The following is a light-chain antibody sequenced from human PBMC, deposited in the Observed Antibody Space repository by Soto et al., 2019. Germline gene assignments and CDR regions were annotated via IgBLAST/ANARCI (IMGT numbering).Light chain of an antibody. CDR1: QSVNRN. CDR2: AAS. CDR3: QQYNNWWT. Sequence: EIVMTQSPATLSASPGERATLSCRASQSVNRNLAWYQQKPGQAPRLLISAASTRATGIPARFSGSGSETEFTLTISSLQSEDFAVYYCQQYNNWWTFGQGTKVEMK. V-gene: IGKV3-15*01. J-gene: IGKJ1*01.